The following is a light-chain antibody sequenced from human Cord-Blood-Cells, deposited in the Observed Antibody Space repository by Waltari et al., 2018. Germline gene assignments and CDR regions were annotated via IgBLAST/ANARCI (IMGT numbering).Light chain of an antibody. CDR3: QQSYSTTWT. V-gene: IGKV1-39*01. Sequence: DIQMTPSPSSLSASVGDRVTITCRASQSISSYLNWYQQKPGKAPKLLIYAASSLQSGVPSRFSGSGAGIDFTLTISSRQPEDCATYYCQQSYSTTWTFGQGAKVEIK. CDR2: AAS. CDR1: QSISSY. J-gene: IGKJ1*01.